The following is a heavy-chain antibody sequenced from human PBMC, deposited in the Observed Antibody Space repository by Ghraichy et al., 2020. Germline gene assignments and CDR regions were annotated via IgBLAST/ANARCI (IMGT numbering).Heavy chain of an antibody. CDR1: GGSISSGGYD. Sequence: SETLSLTCSVSGGSISSGGYDWSWIRQHPGKGLEWIGYIYYSGSSYYNPSLKSRVSISVDTSKNQFSLKLSSVTAADTAVYYCARSPEAYSSTSCAAPYYYYYMDVWGKGTTVTVSS. CDR2: IYYSGSS. V-gene: IGHV4-31*03. D-gene: IGHD2-2*01. CDR3: ARSPEAYSSTSCAAPYYYYYMDV. J-gene: IGHJ6*03.